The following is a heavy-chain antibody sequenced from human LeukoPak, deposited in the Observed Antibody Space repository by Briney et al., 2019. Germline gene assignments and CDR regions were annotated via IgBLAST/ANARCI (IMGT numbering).Heavy chain of an antibody. V-gene: IGHV3-30-3*01. CDR3: ARDLAAVNWFDP. CDR1: GGSISSYY. CDR2: ISYDGSNK. D-gene: IGHD2-15*01. J-gene: IGHJ5*02. Sequence: LSLTCTVSGGSISSYYWSWIRQPPGKGLEWVAVISYDGSNKYYADSVKGRFTISRDNSKNTLYLQMNSLRAEDTAVYYCARDLAAVNWFDPWGQGTLVTVSS.